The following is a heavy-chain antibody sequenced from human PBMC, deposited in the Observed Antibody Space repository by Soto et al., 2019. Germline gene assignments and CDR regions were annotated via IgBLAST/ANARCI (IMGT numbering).Heavy chain of an antibody. CDR1: GYTFTSYD. J-gene: IGHJ4*02. D-gene: IGHD1-26*01. CDR3: ARGLAWELPDDY. V-gene: IGHV1-8*01. Sequence: QVQLVQSGAEVKKPGASVKVSCKASGYTFTSYDINWVRQATGQGLEWMGWMNPNSGNTGYRQKFQGRVTMTRNTSISTAYMELSSLRSEDTDVYYCARGLAWELPDDYWGQGTLVTVSS. CDR2: MNPNSGNT.